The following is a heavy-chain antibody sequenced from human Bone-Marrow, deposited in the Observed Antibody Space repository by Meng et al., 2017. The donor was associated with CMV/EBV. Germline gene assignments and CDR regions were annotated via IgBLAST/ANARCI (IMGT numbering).Heavy chain of an antibody. D-gene: IGHD1-26*01. CDR3: AKDILVGATYYYYGMDV. V-gene: IGHV3-9*01. J-gene: IGHJ6*02. CDR1: GFTFDDYA. CDR2: ISWNSGSI. Sequence: SLKISCAASGFTFDDYAMHWVRQAPGKGLEWVSGISWNSGSIGYADSVKGRFTISRDNAKNSLYLQMNSLRAEDTALYYCAKDILVGATYYYYGMDVWGQGTTVTGAS.